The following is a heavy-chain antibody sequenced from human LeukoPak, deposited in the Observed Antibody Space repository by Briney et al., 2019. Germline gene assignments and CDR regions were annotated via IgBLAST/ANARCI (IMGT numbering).Heavy chain of an antibody. CDR1: GGSFSGYY. D-gene: IGHD3-9*01. Sequence: SETLSLTCAVYGGSFSGYYWSWIRQPPGKGLEWIGRIYTSRSTNYNPSLKSRVTMSVDTSKNQFSLKLSSVTAADTAVYYCARDTHDYYDILTGYYSHFDYWGQGTLVTVSS. J-gene: IGHJ4*02. CDR3: ARDTHDYYDILTGYYSHFDY. CDR2: IYTSRST. V-gene: IGHV4-4*07.